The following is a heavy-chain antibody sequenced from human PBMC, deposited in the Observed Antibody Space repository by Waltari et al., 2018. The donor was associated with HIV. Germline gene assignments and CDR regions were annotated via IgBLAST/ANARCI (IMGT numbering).Heavy chain of an antibody. J-gene: IGHJ2*01. Sequence: QVQLQQSGPGLVRPSQTLSLTCAIAGDSVLSNNVTWNWIRQSPSRGLQWLGRTYYRSKWFNDYAVSVKGRMTINPDTSKNQFSLQVKSVSREDAAVYYCARAVAGSNHFDLWGRGTLLTVSS. V-gene: IGHV6-1*01. CDR2: TYYRSKWFN. CDR1: GDSVLSNNVT. CDR3: ARAVAGSNHFDL. D-gene: IGHD6-19*01.